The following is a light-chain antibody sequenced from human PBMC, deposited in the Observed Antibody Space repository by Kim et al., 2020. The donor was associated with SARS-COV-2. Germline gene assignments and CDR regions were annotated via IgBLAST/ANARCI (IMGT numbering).Light chain of an antibody. V-gene: IGLV2-8*01. Sequence: GQSFTISCTGISSAVGGYYYVSWYQQYPGKAPKLRIYEVSKRPSGVPDRFSGSKSGNTASLTVSGLQAEDEADYYCSSYAGSNNLVFGGGTQLTVL. CDR1: SSAVGGYYY. J-gene: IGLJ3*02. CDR2: EVS. CDR3: SSYAGSNNLV.